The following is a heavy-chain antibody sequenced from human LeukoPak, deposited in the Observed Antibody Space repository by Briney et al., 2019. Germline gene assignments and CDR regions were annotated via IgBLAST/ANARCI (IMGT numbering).Heavy chain of an antibody. CDR3: AKAGRWWWLQKIDY. CDR1: GFTFSSYA. Sequence: QPGGSLRLSCAASGFTFSSYAMSWDRQAPGKGLEWVSAISGSGGSTYYADSVKGRFTTPRDNSKNTLYLQMNSLRAEDTAVYYCAKAGRWWWLQKIDYWGQGTLVTVSS. D-gene: IGHD2-15*01. J-gene: IGHJ4*02. V-gene: IGHV3-23*01. CDR2: ISGSGGST.